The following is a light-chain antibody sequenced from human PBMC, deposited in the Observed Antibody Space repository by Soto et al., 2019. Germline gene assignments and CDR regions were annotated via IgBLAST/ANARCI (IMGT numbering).Light chain of an antibody. CDR2: AAS. CDR3: QKYNGAPWT. J-gene: IGKJ1*01. V-gene: IGKV1-27*01. CDR1: QGIANS. Sequence: DIQMTQSPSSLSASVGDRVTITCRASQGIANSLAWYQQKPGKVPKLLIYAASTLQSGVPSRFSGSGSGTDFTLTISCLQPEDVATYYCQKYNGAPWTFGQGTEVDIK.